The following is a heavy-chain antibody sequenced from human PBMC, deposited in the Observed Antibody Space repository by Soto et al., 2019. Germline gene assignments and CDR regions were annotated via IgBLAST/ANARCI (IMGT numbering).Heavy chain of an antibody. CDR2: INVGTDDT. CDR3: ARDVDTSMSAPLDY. J-gene: IGHJ4*02. Sequence: QVQLVQSGAEVKKPGASVRVSCKASGYTFTAYAMDWVRQTPGQRLEWVGWINVGTDDTEYSQQFQGRVNITRDTSARTLYMELSSLRSEDTAVYYCARDVDTSMSAPLDYWGQGSLVTVSS. V-gene: IGHV1-3*01. CDR1: GYTFTAYA. D-gene: IGHD5-18*01.